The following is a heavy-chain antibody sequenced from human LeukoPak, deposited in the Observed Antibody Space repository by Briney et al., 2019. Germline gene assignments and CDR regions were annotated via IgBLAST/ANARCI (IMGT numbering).Heavy chain of an antibody. V-gene: IGHV3-23*01. CDR2: ISGSGGST. CDR3: AKRPRSGSYGPFDY. Sequence: GGSLRLSCAASGFTFSSYAMSWVRLAPGKGLEWVSAISGSGGSTYYADSVKGRFTISRDNSKNTLYLQMNSLRAEDTAVYYCAKRPRSGSYGPFDYWGQGTLVTVSS. D-gene: IGHD1-26*01. J-gene: IGHJ4*02. CDR1: GFTFSSYA.